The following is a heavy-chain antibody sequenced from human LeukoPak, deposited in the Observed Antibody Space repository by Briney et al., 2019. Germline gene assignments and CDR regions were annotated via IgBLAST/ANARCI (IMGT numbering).Heavy chain of an antibody. J-gene: IGHJ5*02. Sequence: SETLSLTCTISGASISSYSWNWIRQPAGKGLEWIGRIYTSGSTNYNPSLKSRDTMSVDTSKNQFSPKLSSVTAADTAVYYCAREDRSSDWFDPWGQGTLVTVSS. D-gene: IGHD6-13*01. CDR1: GASISSYS. CDR3: AREDRSSDWFDP. V-gene: IGHV4-4*07. CDR2: IYTSGST.